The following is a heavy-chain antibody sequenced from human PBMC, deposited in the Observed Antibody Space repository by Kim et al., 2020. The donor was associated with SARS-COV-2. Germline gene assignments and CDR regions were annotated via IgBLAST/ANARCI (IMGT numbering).Heavy chain of an antibody. CDR3: AKDTGVTLPD. D-gene: IGHD2-21*02. Sequence: GGSLRLSCAASGFTFSSYGMHWVRQAPGKGLEWVAVISYDGSNKYYADSVKGRFTISRDNSKNTLYLQMNSLRAEDTAVYYCAKDTGVTLPDWGQGTLVTVSS. V-gene: IGHV3-30*18. J-gene: IGHJ4*02. CDR2: ISYDGSNK. CDR1: GFTFSSYG.